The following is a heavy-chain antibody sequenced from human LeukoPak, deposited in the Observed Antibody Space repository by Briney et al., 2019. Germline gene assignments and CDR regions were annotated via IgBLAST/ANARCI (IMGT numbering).Heavy chain of an antibody. CDR1: GGSICRYY. J-gene: IGHJ4*02. D-gene: IGHD1-26*01. Sequence: LGTLSLKCTVSGGSICRYYWGWIRGPPGEGVEWGGHISYSWSTNYNPSLKSLVTISVDTSKNQLSLKLKSVTATATAVYYCARHSGSYYENHDYWGQGALVTVSS. V-gene: IGHV4-59*08. CDR2: ISYSWST. CDR3: ARHSGSYYENHDY.